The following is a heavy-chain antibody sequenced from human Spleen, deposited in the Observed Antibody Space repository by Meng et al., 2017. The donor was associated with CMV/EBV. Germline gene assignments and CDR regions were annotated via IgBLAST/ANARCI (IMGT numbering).Heavy chain of an antibody. CDR2: INPNSGGT. Sequence: ASVKVSCKASGYIFTDFYMHWVRQAPGQGPEWMGWINPNSGGTNYAQKFQGRVTMTRDTSISTAYMELSRLRSDDTAVYYCARGAGVVIELGRVYYGMDVWGQGTTVTVSS. D-gene: IGHD3-3*01. J-gene: IGHJ6*02. CDR3: ARGAGVVIELGRVYYGMDV. CDR1: GYIFTDFY. V-gene: IGHV1-2*02.